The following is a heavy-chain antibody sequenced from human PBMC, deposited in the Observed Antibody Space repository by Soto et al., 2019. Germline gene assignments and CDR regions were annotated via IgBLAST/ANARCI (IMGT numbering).Heavy chain of an antibody. CDR1: GGSFSGYY. CDR2: INHSGST. V-gene: IGHV4-34*01. CDR3: ARAGYDFWSGYRSYWYFDL. Sequence: HVQLQQWGAGLLKPSETLSLTCAVYGGSFSGYYWSWIRQPPGKGLEWIGEINHSGSTNYNPSLKSRVTISVDTSKNQFSLKLSSVTAADTAVYYCARAGYDFWSGYRSYWYFDLWGRGTLVTVSS. D-gene: IGHD3-3*01. J-gene: IGHJ2*01.